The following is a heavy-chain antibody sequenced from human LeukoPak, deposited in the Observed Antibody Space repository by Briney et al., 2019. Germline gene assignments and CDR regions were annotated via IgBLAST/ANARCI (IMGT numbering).Heavy chain of an antibody. J-gene: IGHJ4*02. CDR2: IIPIFGTA. CDR3: ARGRTITLYYFDY. CDR1: GGTFSSYA. V-gene: IGHV1-69*13. Sequence: SVKVSCKASGGTFSSYAISWVRQAPGQGLEWMGGIIPIFGTANYAQRFQGRVTITADESTSTAYMELSSLRSEDTAVYYCARGRTITLYYFDYWGQGTLVTVSS. D-gene: IGHD4/OR15-4a*01.